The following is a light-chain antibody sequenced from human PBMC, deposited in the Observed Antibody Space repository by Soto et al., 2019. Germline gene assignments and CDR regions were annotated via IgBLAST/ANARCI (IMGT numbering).Light chain of an antibody. V-gene: IGKV3-15*01. CDR2: GAS. CDR3: QPYDNWPYT. Sequence: EIVVTHSPATLSVSQGERDTLSCRASQSGSNNLAWYQQKPGQAPRPLIYGASTRATAIPARLSVSGCGTKFTLTISSLQSEDVADYFFQPYDNWPYTLGQETNLEIK. CDR1: QSGSNN. J-gene: IGKJ2*01.